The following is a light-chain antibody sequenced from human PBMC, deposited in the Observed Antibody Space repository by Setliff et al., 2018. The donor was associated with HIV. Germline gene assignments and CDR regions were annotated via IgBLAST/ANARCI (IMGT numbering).Light chain of an antibody. CDR3: SAWDDGLSVYV. Sequence: QSALTQPASVSGSPGQSITISCTGTSNDFGSYDYVSWYQHQPGKVPKLMIYGVSNRPSGVSDRFSGSKSGTSASLAIGGLQSADEGTYYCSAWDDGLSVYVFGTGTKV. J-gene: IGLJ1*01. V-gene: IGLV2-14*01. CDR2: GVS. CDR1: SNDFGSYDY.